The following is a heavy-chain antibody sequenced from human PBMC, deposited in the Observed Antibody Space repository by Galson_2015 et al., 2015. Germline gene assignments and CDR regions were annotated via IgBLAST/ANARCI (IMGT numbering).Heavy chain of an antibody. CDR1: GFTFSSYG. CDR3: AREEMATTPYYFDY. D-gene: IGHD5-24*01. Sequence: SLRLSCAASGFTFSSYGMHWVRQAPGKGLEWVAVIWYDGSNKYYADSVKGRFTISRDNSKNTLYLQMNSLRAEDTAVYYCAREEMATTPYYFDYWGQGTLVTVSS. CDR2: IWYDGSNK. V-gene: IGHV3-33*01. J-gene: IGHJ4*02.